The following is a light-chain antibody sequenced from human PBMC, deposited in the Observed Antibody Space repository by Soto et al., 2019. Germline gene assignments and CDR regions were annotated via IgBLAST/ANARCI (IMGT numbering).Light chain of an antibody. CDR3: QQYRSWPRT. Sequence: EIVLTQSPATLSVSPGGRATLSCRASQDVMYDLAWYQQKPGQAPRLLVYGASTRATGALPRFRGSGSGTEFSLTISSLQPEDFATYYCQQYRSWPRTFGQGSRVEIK. V-gene: IGKV3-15*01. J-gene: IGKJ1*01. CDR1: QDVMYD. CDR2: GAS.